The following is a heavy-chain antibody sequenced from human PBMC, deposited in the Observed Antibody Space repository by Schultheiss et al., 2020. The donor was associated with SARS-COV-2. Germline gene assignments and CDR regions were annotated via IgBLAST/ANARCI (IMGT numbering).Heavy chain of an antibody. Sequence: GGSLRLSCAASGFTFSSYAMSWVRQAPGKGLEWVSAISGSGGSTYYADSVKGRFTISRDNLKSMLYLQMNSLRAEDTAVYYCAKAEGIAVAGLVYYWGQGTLVTVSS. J-gene: IGHJ4*02. CDR1: GFTFSSYA. CDR3: AKAEGIAVAGLVYY. CDR2: ISGSGGST. D-gene: IGHD6-19*01. V-gene: IGHV3-23*01.